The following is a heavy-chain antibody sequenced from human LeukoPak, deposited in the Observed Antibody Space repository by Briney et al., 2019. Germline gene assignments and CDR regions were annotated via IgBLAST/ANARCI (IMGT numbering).Heavy chain of an antibody. D-gene: IGHD5-12*01. CDR2: ISAYNGNT. V-gene: IGHV1-18*01. Sequence: ASVKVSCKASGYTFTSYGISWVRQAPGQGLEWMGWISAYNGNTNYAQKLQGRVTMTTDTSTSTAYMELRSLRSDDTAVYYCARVKKDGGYANYYFDYWGQGTLVTVSS. CDR3: ARVKKDGGYANYYFDY. J-gene: IGHJ4*02. CDR1: GYTFTSYG.